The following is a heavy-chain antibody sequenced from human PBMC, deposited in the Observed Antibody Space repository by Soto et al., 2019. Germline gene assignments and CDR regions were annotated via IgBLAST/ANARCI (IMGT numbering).Heavy chain of an antibody. CDR2: IYWDDDK. CDR3: AHRVLRTVFGLVTTTAIEFAF. V-gene: IGHV2-5*02. CDR1: GFSLTTSGVG. Sequence: QITLNESGPTVVRPTETLTLTCRFSGFSLTTSGVGVGWIRQSPGKAPEWLALIYWDDDKRYSASLKSRLSITKDTSKNQVCLTVSELDPTDTATYYCAHRVLRTVFGLVTTTAIEFAFWGQGTPVAVSS. J-gene: IGHJ4*02. D-gene: IGHD3-3*01.